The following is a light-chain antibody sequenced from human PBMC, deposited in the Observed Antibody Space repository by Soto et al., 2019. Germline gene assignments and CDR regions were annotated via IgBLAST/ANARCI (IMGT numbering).Light chain of an antibody. Sequence: DIQMTQSPSSLSASVGDRVTITCRASQSISSYLNWYQQKPGKAPKLLIYAASSLQSGVPSRFSGSGSGTEFTLTISSLQSEDLAVYYCQQYHNWGEFGQGTKVDIK. J-gene: IGKJ1*01. CDR1: QSISSY. V-gene: IGKV1-39*01. CDR2: AAS. CDR3: QQYHNWGE.